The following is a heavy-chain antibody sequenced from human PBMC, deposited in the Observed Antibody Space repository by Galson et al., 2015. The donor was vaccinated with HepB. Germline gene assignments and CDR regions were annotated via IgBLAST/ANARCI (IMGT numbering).Heavy chain of an antibody. V-gene: IGHV3-11*06. D-gene: IGHD6-13*01. Sequence: SLRLSCAASGFTFSDYYMSWIRQAPGKGLEWVSYISSSSSYTNYADSVKGRFTISRDNAKNSLYLQMNSLRAEDTAVYYCASWWHDSSSWYPASLDEVLDYWGQGTLVTVSS. CDR1: GFTFSDYY. CDR3: ASWWHDSSSWYPASLDEVLDY. CDR2: ISSSSSYT. J-gene: IGHJ4*02.